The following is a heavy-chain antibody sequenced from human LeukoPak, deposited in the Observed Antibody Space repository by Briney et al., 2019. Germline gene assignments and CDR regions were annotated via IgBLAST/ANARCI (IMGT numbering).Heavy chain of an antibody. CDR3: ARVGYYYGSGSQRDGFDM. V-gene: IGHV3-64*02. J-gene: IGHJ3*02. CDR2: INYKGGTT. Sequence: PGGSLRLSCAASGFTLSSFSMHWVRQSPGRGLEYVSAINYKGGTTYYADSVKGRLTISRDNSKNTLYLQMASLRDEDMAVYYCARVGYYYGSGSQRDGFDMWGQGTMVTVSS. CDR1: GFTLSSFS. D-gene: IGHD3-10*01.